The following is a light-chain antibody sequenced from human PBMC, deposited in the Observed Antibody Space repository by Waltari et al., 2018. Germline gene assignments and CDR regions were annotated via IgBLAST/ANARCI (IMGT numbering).Light chain of an antibody. Sequence: QSALTQPASVSESPGQSITISCTATRSDVIPYNYVSWYQQHPGPAPKLLIYDVNNRPSGGSDRFSGSKSGNAASLTISRLQAEDEADYYCSSYTASGTLVFGGGTRLTVL. CDR1: RSDVIPYNY. CDR2: DVN. CDR3: SSYTASGTLV. V-gene: IGLV2-14*03. J-gene: IGLJ2*01.